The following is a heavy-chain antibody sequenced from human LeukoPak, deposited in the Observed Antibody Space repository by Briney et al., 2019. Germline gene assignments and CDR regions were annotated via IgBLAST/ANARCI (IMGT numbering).Heavy chain of an antibody. CDR3: ARDVGAPPRTFDY. J-gene: IGHJ4*02. D-gene: IGHD1-26*01. V-gene: IGHV3-64*01. CDR2: ISSNGGST. Sequence: PGGSLRLSCTASGFTFSTYAMHWVRQAPGKGLEYVSAISSNGGSTYYANSVKGRFTISRDSSKNTLYLQMGSLRAEDMAVYYCARDVGAPPRTFDYWGQGTLVTVSS. CDR1: GFTFSTYA.